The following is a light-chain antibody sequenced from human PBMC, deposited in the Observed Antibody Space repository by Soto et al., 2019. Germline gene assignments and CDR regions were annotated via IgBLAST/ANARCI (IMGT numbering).Light chain of an antibody. CDR3: SSYTSSSTPCV. Sequence: QSALTQRACVSGSPGQSVTISCTGTSSDVGGYNYVSWYQQHPGKAPKLMIYDVSNRPSGVSNRFSGSKSGNTASLTISGLQAEDEADYYCSSYTSSSTPCVFGTGTKVTVL. V-gene: IGLV2-14*01. CDR1: SSDVGGYNY. CDR2: DVS. J-gene: IGLJ1*01.